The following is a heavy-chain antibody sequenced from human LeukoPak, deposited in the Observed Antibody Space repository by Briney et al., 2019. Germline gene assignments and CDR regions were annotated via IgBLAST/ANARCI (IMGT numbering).Heavy chain of an antibody. CDR2: IYYSGST. D-gene: IGHD6-13*01. V-gene: IGHV4-59*04. CDR1: GGSISSYY. J-gene: IGHJ5*02. Sequence: SETLSLTCTVSGGSISSYYWSWIRQPPGKGLEWIGYIYYSGSTYYNPSLKSRVTISVDTSKNQFSLKLSSVTVADTAVYYCARHPRSSSWYRGGWFDPWGQGTLVTVSS. CDR3: ARHPRSSSWYRGGWFDP.